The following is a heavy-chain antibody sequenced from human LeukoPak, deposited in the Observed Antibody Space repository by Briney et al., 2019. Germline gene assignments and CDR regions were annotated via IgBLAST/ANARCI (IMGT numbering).Heavy chain of an antibody. CDR2: IFYSGST. V-gene: IGHV4-59*01. CDR3: ARRVSSSSWFDP. CDR1: GGSISSYY. Sequence: SETLSLTCTVSGGSISSYYWSWIRQPPGEGLEWIGYIFYSGSTNYNPSLKSRVTISVDTSKNQFSLKLSSVTAADTAVYYCARRVSSSSWFDPWGQGTLVTVSS. D-gene: IGHD6-6*01. J-gene: IGHJ5*02.